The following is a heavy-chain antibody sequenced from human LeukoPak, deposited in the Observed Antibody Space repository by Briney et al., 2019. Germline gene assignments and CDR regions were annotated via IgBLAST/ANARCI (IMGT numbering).Heavy chain of an antibody. V-gene: IGHV1-24*01. CDR1: GYTLTELS. D-gene: IGHD6-19*01. CDR2: FDPEDGET. J-gene: IGHJ5*02. Sequence: ASVTVSCKVSGYTLTELSIHWVRQAPGKGLEWMGGFDPEDGETIYAQKFQGRVTMTEDTSTDTAYMELSSLRSEDTAVYYCATVPAGYSSGWYDWFDPWGQGTLVTVSS. CDR3: ATVPAGYSSGWYDWFDP.